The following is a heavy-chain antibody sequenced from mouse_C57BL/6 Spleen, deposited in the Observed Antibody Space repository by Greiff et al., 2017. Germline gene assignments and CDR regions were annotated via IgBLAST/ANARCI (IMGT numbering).Heavy chain of an antibody. CDR2: IHPNSGST. J-gene: IGHJ4*01. D-gene: IGHD3-2*02. V-gene: IGHV1-64*01. Sequence: QVQLQQSGAELVKPGASVKLSCKASGYTFTSYWMHWVKQRPGQGLEWIGMIHPNSGSTNYNEKFKSKATLTVDKSSSTAYMQLSSLTSEDSAVYYCAHSSGYGYAMDYWGQGTSVTVSS. CDR3: AHSSGYGYAMDY. CDR1: GYTFTSYW.